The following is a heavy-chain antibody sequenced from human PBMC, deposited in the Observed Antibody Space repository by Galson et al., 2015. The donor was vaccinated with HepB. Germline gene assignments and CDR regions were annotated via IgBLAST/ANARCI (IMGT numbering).Heavy chain of an antibody. Sequence: SVKVSCKASGSIFKSYGISWVRQAPGQGLEWMGRISVYNDNTNYAEELQGRATLTADTSKTTAYMELKDLRADDTAVYYCARGGFVSVTGVRMEVW. D-gene: IGHD2-21*02. CDR2: ISVYNDNT. V-gene: IGHV1-18*01. CDR3: ARGGFVSVTGVRMEV. J-gene: IGHJ6*01. CDR1: GSIFKSYG.